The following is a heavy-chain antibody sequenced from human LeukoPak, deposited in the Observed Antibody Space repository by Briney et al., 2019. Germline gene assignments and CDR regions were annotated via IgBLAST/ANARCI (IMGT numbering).Heavy chain of an antibody. CDR3: AGGYSYGLSHPFHY. D-gene: IGHD5-18*01. CDR2: VSYDGTNK. J-gene: IGHJ4*02. V-gene: IGHV3-30*04. CDR1: GFTFSSYA. Sequence: QPGGSLRLSCAASGFTFSSYAMHWVRQAPGRGLEWVAVVSYDGTNKYYADSVKGRFTISRDNSKSTLYLRMNSLRAEDTAVYYCAGGYSYGLSHPFHYWGQGTLVTVSS.